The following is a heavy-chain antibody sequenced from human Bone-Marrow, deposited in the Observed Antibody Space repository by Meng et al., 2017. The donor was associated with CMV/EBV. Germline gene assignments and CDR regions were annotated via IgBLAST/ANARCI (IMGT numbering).Heavy chain of an antibody. V-gene: IGHV1-8*01. CDR2: MNPNSGNT. CDR3: ATGVADFEY. CDR1: GYTFTSYD. Sequence: QEQLVQSGAEVKKHGASVKVSCKASGYTFTSYDINSVRQAAGQGLEWMGWMNPNSGNTDYAQKFQGRVTMTRNISKSTAYMDLSSLRSEDTAVYYCATGVADFEYWGQGTLVTVSS. J-gene: IGHJ4*02. D-gene: IGHD6-19*01.